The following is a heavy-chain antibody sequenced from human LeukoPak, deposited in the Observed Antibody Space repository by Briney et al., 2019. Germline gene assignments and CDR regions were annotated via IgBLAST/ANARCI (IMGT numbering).Heavy chain of an antibody. Sequence: ASVKVSCKASGYTFTRYDVNWVRQATGQGLEWKGGMNPNSGNTGYAQKFQGRVTMTRNTSISTAYMELSSLRSEDTAVYYCARVVVYCSGGSCRAKNWFDPWGQGTLVTVSS. J-gene: IGHJ5*02. CDR1: GYTFTRYD. D-gene: IGHD2-15*01. CDR3: ARVVVYCSGGSCRAKNWFDP. CDR2: MNPNSGNT. V-gene: IGHV1-8*01.